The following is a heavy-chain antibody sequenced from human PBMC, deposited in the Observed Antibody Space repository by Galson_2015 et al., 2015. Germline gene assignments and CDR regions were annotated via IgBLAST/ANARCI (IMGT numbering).Heavy chain of an antibody. J-gene: IGHJ6*02. Sequence: SLRLSCAASGFTFSTYGMHWVRRAPGKGLEWVAVISYDGSNEYYADSVQGRFTISRDNSKNTLFLQMNSLRAEDTAVYYCAKGIGSTRYYYYGMDVWGQGTTVTVSS. CDR3: AKGIGSTRYYYYGMDV. D-gene: IGHD2-15*01. CDR1: GFTFSTYG. CDR2: ISYDGSNE. V-gene: IGHV3-30*18.